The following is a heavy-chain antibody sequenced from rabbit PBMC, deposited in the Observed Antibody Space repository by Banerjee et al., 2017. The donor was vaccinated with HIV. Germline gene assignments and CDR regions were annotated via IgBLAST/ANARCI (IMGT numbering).Heavy chain of an antibody. J-gene: IGHJ4*01. CDR3: ARDETSSGDYAFDL. CDR2: IYTGSGST. CDR1: GFSFSSSYW. Sequence: EESGGGLVQPEGSLTLTCTASGFSFSSSYWICWVRQAPGKGLEWIGCIYTGSGSTDYANWAKGRFTISKTSSTTVTLQMTSLTAADTATYFCARDETSSGDYAFDLWGPGTLVTVS. D-gene: IGHD1-1*01. V-gene: IGHV1S45*01.